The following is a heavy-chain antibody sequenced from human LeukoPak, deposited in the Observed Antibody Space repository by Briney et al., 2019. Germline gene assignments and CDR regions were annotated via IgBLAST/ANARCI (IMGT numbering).Heavy chain of an antibody. Sequence: GASVKVSCKASGYTFTSYYMHWVRHGPGQGLEWMGIINPSGGSTSYAQKFQGRVTMTRDTSTSTVYMELSSLRSEDAAVYYCARGPYRYFDYWGQGTLVTVSS. V-gene: IGHV1-46*01. CDR2: INPSGGST. D-gene: IGHD1-26*01. J-gene: IGHJ4*02. CDR1: GYTFTSYY. CDR3: ARGPYRYFDY.